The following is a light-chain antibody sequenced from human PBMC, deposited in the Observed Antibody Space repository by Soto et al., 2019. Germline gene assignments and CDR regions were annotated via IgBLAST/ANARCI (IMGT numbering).Light chain of an antibody. CDR2: AAS. Sequence: DSQMTQAPSSLSESVEDRVIITCRASQSISNHLNWYQQKPGKAPNLLIYAASSLQSGVPSRFSGSGSGTDFTLTISSLQPEDFATYDRQQSYSKSRTFGQGTKVDI. V-gene: IGKV1-39*01. CDR1: QSISNH. J-gene: IGKJ1*01. CDR3: QQSYSKSRT.